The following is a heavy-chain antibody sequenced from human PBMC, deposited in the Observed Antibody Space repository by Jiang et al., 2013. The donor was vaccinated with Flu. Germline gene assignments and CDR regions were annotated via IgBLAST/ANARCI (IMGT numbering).Heavy chain of an antibody. J-gene: IGHJ4*02. Sequence: GAEVKKPGTSVKVSCKASGFTFTSSAVQWVRQARGQRLEWIGWIVVGSGNTNYAQKFQERVTITRDMSTSTAYMELSSLRSEDTAVYYCAAEVSSGSDDYGGWGQGTLVTVSS. V-gene: IGHV1-58*01. CDR3: AAEVSSGSDDYGG. CDR1: GFTFTSSA. D-gene: IGHD4-23*01. CDR2: IVVGSGNT.